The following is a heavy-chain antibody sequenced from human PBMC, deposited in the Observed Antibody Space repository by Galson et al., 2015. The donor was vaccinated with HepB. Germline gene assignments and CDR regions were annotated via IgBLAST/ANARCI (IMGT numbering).Heavy chain of an antibody. CDR2: IQKDGDEK. Sequence: SLRLSCAASGFSFSSSWMSWVRQAPGKGLEWVATIQKDGDEKYYVDSVKGRFTIFRDNAKNSMYLQMNSLRAEDTAVYYCARFQRLSFDYWGQGTLVTVSS. J-gene: IGHJ4*02. CDR1: GFSFSSSW. CDR3: ARFQRLSFDY. D-gene: IGHD2-21*01. V-gene: IGHV3-7*01.